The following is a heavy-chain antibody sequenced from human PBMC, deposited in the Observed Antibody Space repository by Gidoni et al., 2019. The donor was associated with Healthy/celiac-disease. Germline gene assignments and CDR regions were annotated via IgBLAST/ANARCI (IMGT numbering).Heavy chain of an antibody. CDR1: AFNFINAW. Sequence: DVQLRESGGGLVQPSGSFRPPCAASAFNFINAWMSWVRKAPGTGLEWVGRIKSKTDGWTTDYAAPVKGRFTISRDDSKNTLYLQMNSLKTEDTAVYYCTTDRSDSFDYWGQGTLVTGSS. CDR3: TTDRSDSFDY. V-gene: IGHV3-15*01. J-gene: IGHJ4*02. CDR2: IKSKTDGWTT.